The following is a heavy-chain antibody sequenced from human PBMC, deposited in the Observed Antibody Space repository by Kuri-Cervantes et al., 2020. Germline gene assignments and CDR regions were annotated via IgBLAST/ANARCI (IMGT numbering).Heavy chain of an antibody. CDR3: ARGTRLLRRGRYSYYMDV. V-gene: IGHV4-34*01. D-gene: IGHD4/OR15-4a*01. Sequence: SQTLSLTCAVYGGSFSGYYWSWIRQPPGKGLEWIGEINHTGSRNYNPSLQSRVTISLDTSKNQFSLKLSSVTAADTAVYYCARGTRLLRRGRYSYYMDVWGKGTTVTVSS. CDR1: GGSFSGYY. J-gene: IGHJ6*03. CDR2: INHTGSR.